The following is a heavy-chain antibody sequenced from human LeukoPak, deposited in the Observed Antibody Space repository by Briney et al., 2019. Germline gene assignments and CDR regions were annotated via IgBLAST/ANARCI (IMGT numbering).Heavy chain of an antibody. V-gene: IGHV1-69*05. J-gene: IGHJ4*02. CDR2: IIPIFGTA. D-gene: IGHD3-22*01. CDR3: ARGENCYDRPFDY. Sequence: SVKVSCKASGYTFTSYGISWVRQAPGQGLEWMGGIIPIFGTANYAQKFQGRVTITTDESTSTAYMELSSLRSEDTAVYYCARGENCYDRPFDYWGQGTLVTVSS. CDR1: GYTFTSYG.